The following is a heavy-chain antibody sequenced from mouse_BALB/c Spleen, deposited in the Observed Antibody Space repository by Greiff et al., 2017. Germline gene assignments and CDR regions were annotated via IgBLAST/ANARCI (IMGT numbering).Heavy chain of an antibody. J-gene: IGHJ1*01. Sequence: EVKLQQSGAELVKPGASVKLSCTASGFNIKDTYMHWVKQRPEQGLEWIGRIDPANGNTKYDPKFQGKATITADTSSNTAYLQLSSLTSEDTAVYYCASTATNWYFEVWGAGTTVTVSS. CDR3: ASTATNWYFEV. D-gene: IGHD1-2*01. CDR2: IDPANGNT. V-gene: IGHV14-3*02. CDR1: GFNIKDTY.